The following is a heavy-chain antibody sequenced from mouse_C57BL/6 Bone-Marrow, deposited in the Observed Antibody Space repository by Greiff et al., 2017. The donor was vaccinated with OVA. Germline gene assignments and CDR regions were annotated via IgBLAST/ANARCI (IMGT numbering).Heavy chain of an antibody. CDR1: GFTFSSYG. V-gene: IGHV5-6*01. J-gene: IGHJ4*01. CDR3: ARHEDYYGSSYGYAMDY. Sequence: DVQLVESGGDLVKPGGSLKLSCAASGFTFSSYGMSWVRQTPDKRLEWVATISSGGSYTYYPDSVKGRFTISRDNAKNTLYLQMSSLKSEDTAMYYCARHEDYYGSSYGYAMDYWGQGTSVTVSS. D-gene: IGHD1-1*01. CDR2: ISSGGSYT.